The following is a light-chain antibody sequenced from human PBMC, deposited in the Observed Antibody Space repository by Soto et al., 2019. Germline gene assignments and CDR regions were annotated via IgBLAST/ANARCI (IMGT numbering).Light chain of an antibody. CDR2: AAF. Sequence: IHMTQSPSSLSASVGYRFTISCRASQDIRNDLAWYQQKPGQAPHLLIFAAFNLQSGVPSRFRGGGSGTHFTITISSLKTDDFATYYCLQYYNSPWTFGQGTQVDIK. J-gene: IGKJ1*01. CDR1: QDIRND. V-gene: IGKV1-6*01. CDR3: LQYYNSPWT.